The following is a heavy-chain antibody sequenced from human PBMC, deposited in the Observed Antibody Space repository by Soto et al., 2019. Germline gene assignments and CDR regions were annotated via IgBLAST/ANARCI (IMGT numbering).Heavy chain of an antibody. V-gene: IGHV4-30-2*01. Sequence: QLQLQESGSGLVKPSQTLSLTCAVSGGSISSGGYSWSWIRQPPGKGLEWIGYIYHSGSTYYNPSLKSRVTISVDRSKNQFSLKLSSVTAADTAVYYCARAIWSGYGGTRVSILFDYWGQGTLVTVSS. CDR2: IYHSGST. CDR1: GGSISSGGYS. D-gene: IGHD3-10*02. CDR3: ARAIWSGYGGTRVSILFDY. J-gene: IGHJ4*02.